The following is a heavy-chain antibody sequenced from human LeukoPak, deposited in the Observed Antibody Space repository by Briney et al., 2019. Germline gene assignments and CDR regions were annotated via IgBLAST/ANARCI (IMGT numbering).Heavy chain of an antibody. D-gene: IGHD6-13*01. J-gene: IGHJ4*02. CDR3: AKSKGAAAKLRGDY. V-gene: IGHV3-23*01. CDR2: ISGSGGST. Sequence: GGSLRLSCAASGFTFSSYAMSWVRQAPGKGLEWVSAISGSGGSTYYADSVKGRFTISGDNSKNTLYLQMNSLRAEDTAVYYCAKSKGAAAKLRGDYWGQGTLVTVSS. CDR1: GFTFSSYA.